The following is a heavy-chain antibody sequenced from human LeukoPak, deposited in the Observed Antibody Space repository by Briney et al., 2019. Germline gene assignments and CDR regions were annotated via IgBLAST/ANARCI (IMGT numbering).Heavy chain of an antibody. Sequence: QSGPTLVKPTQTLTLTCTFSGFSLSTSGVGVGWIRQPPGKALEWLALIYWDDDKRYSPSLKSRLTITKDTSKNQVVLTMTNMDPVDTAIYYCAHRPRPIRGYSSGWYFDYWGQGTLVTVSS. V-gene: IGHV2-5*02. D-gene: IGHD6-19*01. CDR2: IYWDDDK. CDR1: GFSLSTSGVG. J-gene: IGHJ4*02. CDR3: AHRPRPIRGYSSGWYFDY.